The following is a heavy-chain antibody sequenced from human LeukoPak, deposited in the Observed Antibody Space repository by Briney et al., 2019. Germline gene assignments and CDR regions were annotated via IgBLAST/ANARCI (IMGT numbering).Heavy chain of an antibody. CDR1: GYTFTSYG. V-gene: IGHV1-18*01. D-gene: IGHD6-13*01. J-gene: IGHJ4*02. Sequence: ASVKVSCKASGYTFTSYGISWVRQAPGQGLEWMGWISAYNGNTNYAQKLQGRVTMTRNTSISTAYMELSSLRSEDTAVYYCARGDVGQQLAIDYWGQGTLVTVSS. CDR2: ISAYNGNT. CDR3: ARGDVGQQLAIDY.